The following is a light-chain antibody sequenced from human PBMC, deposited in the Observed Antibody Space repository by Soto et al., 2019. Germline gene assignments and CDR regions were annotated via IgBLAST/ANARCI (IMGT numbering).Light chain of an antibody. V-gene: IGKV1-5*01. CDR1: QSINGW. CDR3: QLSHTTLT. CDR2: GAS. Sequence: DIQLTQSPSTLSASVGDRVTITCRASQSINGWLAWYQQKPGKAPKLLIYGASTLQSGVPSRFSGSGSGADFTLTISSLQPEDSATYYCQLSHTTLTFGQGTRLEIK. J-gene: IGKJ5*01.